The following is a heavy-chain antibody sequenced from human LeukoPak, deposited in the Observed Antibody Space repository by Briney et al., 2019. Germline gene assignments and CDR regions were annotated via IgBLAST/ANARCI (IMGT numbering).Heavy chain of an antibody. V-gene: IGHV3-33*01. D-gene: IGHD3-10*01. CDR1: GLSFSSHG. CDR2: IWYDESNK. J-gene: IGHJ4*02. CDR3: ARDFGSGSYYIDY. Sequence: GGSLRLSCAASGLSFSSHGMHWVRQAPGKGLEWVAVIWYDESNKYYTDSVKGRFTISRDNSKNTLYLQMNSLRAEDTAVYYCARDFGSGSYYIDYWGQGTLVTVSS.